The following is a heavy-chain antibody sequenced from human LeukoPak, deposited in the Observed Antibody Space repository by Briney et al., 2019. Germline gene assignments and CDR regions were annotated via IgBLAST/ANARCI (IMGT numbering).Heavy chain of an antibody. CDR1: GLTFSSYW. D-gene: IGHD6-13*01. V-gene: IGHV3-74*01. J-gene: IGHJ4*02. Sequence: PGGSLQLSCAASGLTFSSYWMHCVRQAPGKGLVWVSRINSDGSSTSYADSVKGRFTISRDNAKNTLYLQMNSLRAEDTAVYYCAIGIAAAVYWGQGTLVTVSS. CDR3: AIGIAAAVY. CDR2: INSDGSST.